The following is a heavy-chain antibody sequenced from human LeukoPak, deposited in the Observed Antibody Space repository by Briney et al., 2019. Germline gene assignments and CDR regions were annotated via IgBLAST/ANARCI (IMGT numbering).Heavy chain of an antibody. V-gene: IGHV3-23*01. Sequence: QSGGSLRLSCVASGFTFSNYAMSWVRQAPGKGLEWVSAITGSGTNRYYADSLKGRFTTSRDNSKNTVFQQMNSLRHEDTAIYYCVIWGDYDVLTGYYVPDYWGQGTLVTVAS. J-gene: IGHJ4*02. CDR1: GFTFSNYA. CDR3: VIWGDYDVLTGYYVPDY. CDR2: ITGSGTNR. D-gene: IGHD3-9*01.